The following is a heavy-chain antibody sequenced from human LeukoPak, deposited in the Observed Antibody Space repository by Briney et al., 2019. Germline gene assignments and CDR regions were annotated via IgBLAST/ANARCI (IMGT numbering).Heavy chain of an antibody. CDR2: ISGSGGST. J-gene: IGHJ4*02. CDR3: AKGAHSSGWRSDY. D-gene: IGHD6-19*01. V-gene: IGHV3-23*01. CDR1: GFTFSHYG. Sequence: QSGGSLRLSCAASGFTFSHYGMSWVRQAPGKGLEWVSAISGSGGSTYYADSVKGRFTISRDNSKNTLYLQMNSLRAEDTAVYYCAKGAHSSGWRSDYWGQGTLVTVSS.